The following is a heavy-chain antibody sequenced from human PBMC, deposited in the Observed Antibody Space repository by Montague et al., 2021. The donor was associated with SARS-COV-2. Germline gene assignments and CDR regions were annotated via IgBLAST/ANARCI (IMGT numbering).Heavy chain of an antibody. CDR1: GFTFSSYG. CDR2: IWYDGSNK. V-gene: IGHV3-33*01. J-gene: IGHJ6*02. Sequence: LSCAASGFTFSSYGMHWVRQAPGKGLEWVAVIWYDGSNKYYADSVKGRFTISRDNSKNTLYLQMNSLRAEDTAVYYCARDGSPHYYYYGMDVWGQGTTVTVSS. D-gene: IGHD3-10*01. CDR3: ARDGSPHYYYYGMDV.